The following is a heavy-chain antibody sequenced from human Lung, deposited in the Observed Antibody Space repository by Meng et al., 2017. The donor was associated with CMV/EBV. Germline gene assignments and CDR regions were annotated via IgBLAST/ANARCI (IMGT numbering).Heavy chain of an antibody. CDR3: ARTGCSSSSCYDY. Sequence: VQLARCGAEVKKPGASGKVSLKAPGYSFTTYAMHWVRQAPGQRLEWMGWINAGNGNTKYSEKFQSRVTITRDTAASTAYMELSSLRSEDTAVYYCARTGCSSSSCYDYWGQGTLVTVSS. CDR1: GYSFTTYA. V-gene: IGHV1-3*01. CDR2: INAGNGNT. J-gene: IGHJ4*02. D-gene: IGHD2-2*01.